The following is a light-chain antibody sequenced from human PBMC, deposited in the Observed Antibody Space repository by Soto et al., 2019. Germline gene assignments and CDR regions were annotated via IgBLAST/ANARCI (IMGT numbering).Light chain of an antibody. CDR3: QKYNSAPPCT. CDR2: AAS. CDR1: QDISNY. Sequence: DIQMTQSPSSLSASVGDRVTITCRATQDISNYLAWYQQKPGKVPNHLIYAASTLQSGVPSRFSGSGSGTEFTLTISSLQPEDVATYYCQKYNSAPPCTFGQGTKVEI. J-gene: IGKJ1*01. V-gene: IGKV1-27*01.